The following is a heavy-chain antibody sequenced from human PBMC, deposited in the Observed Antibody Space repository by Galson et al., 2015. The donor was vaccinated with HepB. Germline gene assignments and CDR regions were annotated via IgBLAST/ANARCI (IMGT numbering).Heavy chain of an antibody. CDR2: ISGSGGST. Sequence: ASGFTFSSYAMSWVRQAPGKGLEWVSAISGSGGSTYYADSVKGRFTISRGNSKNTLYLQMNSLRAEDTAVYYCAKGRVSGKRGLDFDYWGQGTLVTVSS. CDR1: GFTFSSYA. J-gene: IGHJ4*02. D-gene: IGHD3-10*01. V-gene: IGHV3-23*01. CDR3: AKGRVSGKRGLDFDY.